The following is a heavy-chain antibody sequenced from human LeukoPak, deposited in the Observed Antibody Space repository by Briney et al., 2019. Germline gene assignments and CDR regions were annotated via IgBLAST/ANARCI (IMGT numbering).Heavy chain of an antibody. D-gene: IGHD1-14*01. V-gene: IGHV4-59*07. CDR3: ARGFISPGITEL. CDR2: IYYSGST. J-gene: IGHJ4*02. Sequence: SDTLSLTHTVSSRSHRSYYWLGIRQPPGKARVGVGYIYYSGSTNYNPSLKSRVTISVDTSKNQFSLKLSSVTAADTAVYYCARGFISPGITELWGRGTRVTVSS. CDR1: SRSHRSYY.